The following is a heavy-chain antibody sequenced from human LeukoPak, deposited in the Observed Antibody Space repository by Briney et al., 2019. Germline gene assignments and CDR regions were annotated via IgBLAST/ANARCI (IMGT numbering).Heavy chain of an antibody. D-gene: IGHD4-17*01. V-gene: IGHV5-51*01. J-gene: IGHJ4*02. CDR3: VRRDFYGDYYFDY. Sequence: GESLKISCEGSGYSFTRYWIGWVRQMPGKGLEWMGVIYPGDSDTRYSPSFQGQVTISADKSISTAYLQWSSLKASDTAMYYCVRRDFYGDYYFDYWGQGTLVTVSS. CDR1: GYSFTRYW. CDR2: IYPGDSDT.